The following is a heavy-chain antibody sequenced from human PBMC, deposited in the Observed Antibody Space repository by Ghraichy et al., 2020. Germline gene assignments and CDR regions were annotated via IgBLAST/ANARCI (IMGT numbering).Heavy chain of an antibody. D-gene: IGHD3-10*01. J-gene: IGHJ6*02. CDR2: INHSGST. CDR1: GGSFSGYY. CDR3: ARGRMYYYGSGMGMSGYYYYGMDV. Sequence: SETLSLTCAVYGGSFSGYYWSWIRQPPGKGLEWIGEINHSGSTNYNPSLKSRVTISVDTSKNQFSLKLSSVTAADTAVYYCARGRMYYYGSGMGMSGYYYYGMDVWGQGTTVTVSS. V-gene: IGHV4-34*01.